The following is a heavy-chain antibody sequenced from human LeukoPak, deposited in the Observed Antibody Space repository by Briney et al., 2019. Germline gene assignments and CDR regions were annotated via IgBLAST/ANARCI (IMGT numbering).Heavy chain of an antibody. CDR3: ATGAYGSGTMGNWFDR. CDR1: AFTFSSYA. D-gene: IGHD3-10*01. J-gene: IGHJ5*02. CDR2: ISGSGGST. Sequence: PGGSLRLSCAASAFTFSSYAMSSVRQAPGKGLEWVSAISGSGGSTYYADSVKGRFTIPRDNAKNTMYLQRNSLRAEETAVYYCATGAYGSGTMGNWFDRWGQETLVTVSS. V-gene: IGHV3-23*01.